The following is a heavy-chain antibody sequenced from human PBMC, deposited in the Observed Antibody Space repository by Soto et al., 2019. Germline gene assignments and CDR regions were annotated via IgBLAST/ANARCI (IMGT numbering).Heavy chain of an antibody. Sequence: GASVKVSCKASGYTFTSYGISWVRQAPGQGLEWKGWVSAYNGNTNYAQKLQGRVTMTTDTSTSTAYMELRSLRSDDTAVYYCARDHIQYGSGSYENWGQGTLVTVSS. CDR1: GYTFTSYG. V-gene: IGHV1-18*01. CDR2: VSAYNGNT. D-gene: IGHD3-10*01. CDR3: ARDHIQYGSGSYEN. J-gene: IGHJ4*02.